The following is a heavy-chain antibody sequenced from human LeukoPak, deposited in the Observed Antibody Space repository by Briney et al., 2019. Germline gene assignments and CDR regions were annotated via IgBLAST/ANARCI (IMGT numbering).Heavy chain of an antibody. Sequence: SGPTLVKPTQTLTLTCTFSGFSLSTSRAGMGWIRQPPRKALEWLALIYWHDDKTYSSYLTSRLTITQDPSKNHVVRRMTTMDPVDTATYYCTHGTYYYDSSGYYGRDFDYWGQGTLVSVSS. CDR3: THGTYYYDSSGYYGRDFDY. V-gene: IGHV2-5*01. CDR2: IYWHDDK. CDR1: GFSLSTSRAG. D-gene: IGHD3-22*01. J-gene: IGHJ4*02.